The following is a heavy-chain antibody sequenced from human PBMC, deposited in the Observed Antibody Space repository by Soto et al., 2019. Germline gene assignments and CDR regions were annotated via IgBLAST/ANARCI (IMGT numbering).Heavy chain of an antibody. V-gene: IGHV3-33*01. D-gene: IGHD6-19*01. CDR3: RTQWLD. CDR2: IWYDGSNK. Sequence: TGGSLRLSCAASGFTFSSYGMHWVRQAPGKGLEWVAVIWYDGSNKYYADSVKGRFTISRDNSRNTLYLQMSSLKTEDTAVYYCRTQWLDWGQGTLVTVSS. CDR1: GFTFSSYG. J-gene: IGHJ4*02.